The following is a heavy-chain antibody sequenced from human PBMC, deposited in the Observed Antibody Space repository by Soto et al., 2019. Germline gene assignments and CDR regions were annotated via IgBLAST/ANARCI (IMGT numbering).Heavy chain of an antibody. J-gene: IGHJ4*02. V-gene: IGHV1-8*01. Sequence: QVQLVQSGAEVKKPGAAVKVSCKAAGYTFTTYDIIWVRQASGQGLEWMGRMHPYNGNTGYSQKLQGRVTMTRNTSISTAYMELTGLRSDDTALYYCARGPGWGTFDFWGQGTLVTVSS. CDR3: ARGPGWGTFDF. D-gene: IGHD7-27*01. CDR2: MHPYNGNT. CDR1: GYTFTTYD.